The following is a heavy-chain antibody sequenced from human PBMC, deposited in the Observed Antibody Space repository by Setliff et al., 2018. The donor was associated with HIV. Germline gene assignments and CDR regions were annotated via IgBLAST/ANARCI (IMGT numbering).Heavy chain of an antibody. D-gene: IGHD5-12*01. V-gene: IGHV3-20*04. CDR2: INWNGDTT. J-gene: IGHJ4*02. CDR1: GYSIGSGYY. CDR3: ARDDDIGRFDY. Sequence: ETLSLTCTVSGYSIGSGYYWGWIRQPPGKGLEWVAGINWNGDTTGYADSVKGRLTISRDNAKNSLYLQMNSLRAEDTAFYYCARDDDIGRFDYWGQGTLVTVSS.